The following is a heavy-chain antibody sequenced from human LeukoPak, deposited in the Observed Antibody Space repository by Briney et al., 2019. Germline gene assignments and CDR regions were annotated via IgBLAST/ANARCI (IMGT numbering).Heavy chain of an antibody. Sequence: SETLTLTCAVYGGSFSGYYWSWIRQPPGKGLEWIGEINHSGSTNYNPSLKSRVTISVDTSKNQFSLRLSSVTAADTAVYYCARGGTIYGYSVYNWFDPWGQGTLVTVSS. CDR2: INHSGST. D-gene: IGHD1-14*01. V-gene: IGHV4-34*01. J-gene: IGHJ5*02. CDR3: ARGGTIYGYSVYNWFDP. CDR1: GGSFSGYY.